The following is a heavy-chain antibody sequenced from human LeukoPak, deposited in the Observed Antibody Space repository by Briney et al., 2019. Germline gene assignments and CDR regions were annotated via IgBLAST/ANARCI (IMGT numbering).Heavy chain of an antibody. CDR3: ARSWITMVRGVTAHFDY. D-gene: IGHD3-10*01. J-gene: IGHJ4*02. V-gene: IGHV4-34*01. Sequence: SETLSLTSAVYGGSFSGYYWSWIRQPPGKGLEWIGEINHSGSTNYNPSLKSRVTISVDTSKNQFSLKLSSVTAADTAVYYCARSWITMVRGVTAHFDYWGQGTLVTVSS. CDR1: GGSFSGYY. CDR2: INHSGST.